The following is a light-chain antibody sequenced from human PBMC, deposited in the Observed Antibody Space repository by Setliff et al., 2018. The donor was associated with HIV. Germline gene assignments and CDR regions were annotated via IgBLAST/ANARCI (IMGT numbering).Light chain of an antibody. Sequence: QSVLTQPASVPGSPGQSITISCTGTSSDVGGYNYVSWYQQHPGKAPKLMIYEVSNRPSGVSNRFSGSKSGSTASLAISGLQADDEGDYYCCSYAGTDTFVVFGTGTKVTVL. V-gene: IGLV2-23*02. CDR3: CSYAGTDTFVV. CDR2: EVS. J-gene: IGLJ1*01. CDR1: SSDVGGYNY.